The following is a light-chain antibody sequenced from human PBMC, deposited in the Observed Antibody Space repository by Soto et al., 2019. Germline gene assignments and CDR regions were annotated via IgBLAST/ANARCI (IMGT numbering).Light chain of an antibody. CDR3: NSYTTSNTRQIV. CDR1: SSDVGGYNY. J-gene: IGLJ1*01. Sequence: QSVLTQPASVSGPPGHSITISCTGTSSDVGGYNYVSWYQQHPGKAPKFMIYHVSNRPSGVSTRFSGSKSGNTASLTISGLQAEDEADYYCNSYTTSNTRQIVFGTGTKVTVL. CDR2: HVS. V-gene: IGLV2-14*01.